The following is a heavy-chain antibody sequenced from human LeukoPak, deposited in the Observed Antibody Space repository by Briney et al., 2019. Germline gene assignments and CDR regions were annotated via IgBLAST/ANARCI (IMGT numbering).Heavy chain of an antibody. CDR2: INHSGST. V-gene: IGHV4-34*01. Sequence: SETLTLTCVVDSGSFSGYYRRWMRQPPEKGLEWIGGINHSGSTNYNPSHKSRVTISVDTSKNQFHPQLSSVTAADTAVYYGRRDFSSTSCDRDYWGQGTLVTVSS. CDR1: SGSFSGYY. D-gene: IGHD2-2*01. J-gene: IGHJ4*02. CDR3: RRDFSSTSCDRDY.